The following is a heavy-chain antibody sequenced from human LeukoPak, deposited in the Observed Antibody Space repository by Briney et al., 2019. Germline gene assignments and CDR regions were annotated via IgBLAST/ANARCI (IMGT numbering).Heavy chain of an antibody. D-gene: IGHD1-7*01. CDR3: ARTTSMNYVGDAFGI. CDR1: GFTFSSYW. CDR2: INSDGSRT. V-gene: IGHV3-74*01. J-gene: IGHJ3*02. Sequence: QPGGSLRLSCAASGFTFSSYWMHWVRQAPGRGLVWVSRINSDGSRTTYADSVKGRFTISRDNAKNTLYLQMNSLRAEDTAVYYCARTTSMNYVGDAFGIWGQGTIVTVSS.